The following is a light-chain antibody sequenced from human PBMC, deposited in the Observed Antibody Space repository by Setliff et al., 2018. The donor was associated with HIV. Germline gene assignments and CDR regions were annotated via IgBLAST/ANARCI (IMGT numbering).Light chain of an antibody. J-gene: IGLJ1*01. CDR3: SSYTSSSTYV. CDR2: EVS. Sequence: QSVLTQPASVSGSPGQSITISCTGTSSDVGGYNSVSWYQQHPGKAPKLMIYEVSNRPSGVSNRFSGSKSGNTASLTISGLQAEDGADYFCSSYTSSSTYVFGTGTKVTVL. V-gene: IGLV2-14*01. CDR1: SSDVGGYNS.